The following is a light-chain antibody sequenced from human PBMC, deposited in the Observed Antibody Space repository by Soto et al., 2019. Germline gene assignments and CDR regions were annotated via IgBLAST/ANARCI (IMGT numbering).Light chain of an antibody. Sequence: EIVMTQSPATLSVSPGDRATLSCRASQSISSNLAWYQQKPGQAPRLLMYSASSRATGIPDRFSGSGSGTDFTLTISRREPEDFAVYYCQYYGRSPLTFGGGTKVDIK. CDR1: QSISSN. J-gene: IGKJ4*01. V-gene: IGKV3-20*01. CDR2: SAS. CDR3: QYYGRSPLT.